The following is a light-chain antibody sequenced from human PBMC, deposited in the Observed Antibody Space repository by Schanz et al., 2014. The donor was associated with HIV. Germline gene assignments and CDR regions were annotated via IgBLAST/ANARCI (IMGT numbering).Light chain of an antibody. Sequence: QSVLTQPASVSGSPGQSINISCTGTSSDIGRYNSLPWYQQFPGRAPKLIISEVTKRPSGVPDRFTGSKSGNTASLTVSGLQAEDEAVYHCSSYAGNNNLLFGGGTKLTVL. CDR2: EVT. V-gene: IGLV2-8*01. CDR3: SSYAGNNNLL. J-gene: IGLJ3*02. CDR1: SSDIGRYNS.